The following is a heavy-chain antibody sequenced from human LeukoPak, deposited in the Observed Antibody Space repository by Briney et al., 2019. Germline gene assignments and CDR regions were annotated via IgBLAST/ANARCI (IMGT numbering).Heavy chain of an antibody. CDR1: GFTFGSHA. CDR3: AKAIAAAGQGAFDI. V-gene: IGHV3-23*01. Sequence: PGGSLRLSCAASGFTFGSHAMSWVRQAPGKGLEWVSAISGSGGSTYYADSVKGRFTISRDNSKNTLYLQMNSLRAEDTSVYYCAKAIAAAGQGAFDIGGQGKMVTV. D-gene: IGHD6-13*01. CDR2: ISGSGGST. J-gene: IGHJ3*02.